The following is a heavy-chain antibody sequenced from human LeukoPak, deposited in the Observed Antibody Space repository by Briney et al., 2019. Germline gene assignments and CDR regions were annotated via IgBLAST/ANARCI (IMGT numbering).Heavy chain of an antibody. D-gene: IGHD3-9*01. V-gene: IGHV3-53*01. CDR3: ARHDWLSGVSYQYYFDY. Sequence: GGSLRLSCAASGFTVSSNYMSWVRQAPGKGLEWVSVIYSGGNTYYADSVKGRFTISRDNSKNTPYLQMNSLRAEDTAVYYCARHDWLSGVSYQYYFDYWGQGTLVTVSS. CDR1: GFTVSSNY. J-gene: IGHJ4*02. CDR2: IYSGGNT.